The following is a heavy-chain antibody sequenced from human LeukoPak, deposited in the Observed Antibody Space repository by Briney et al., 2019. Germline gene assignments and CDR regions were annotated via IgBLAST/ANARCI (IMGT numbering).Heavy chain of an antibody. CDR3: ARGRRSGYQLDY. J-gene: IGHJ4*02. D-gene: IGHD3-3*01. CDR2: INRDGSST. V-gene: IGHV3-74*01. Sequence: GGSLRLSCAASGFTFSSYWMHWVRQAPGKGLVWVSRINRDGSSTSYADSVKGRFTISRDNAKNTLYLQMNSLRAEDTAVYYCARGRRSGYQLDYWGQGTLVTVSS. CDR1: GFTFSSYW.